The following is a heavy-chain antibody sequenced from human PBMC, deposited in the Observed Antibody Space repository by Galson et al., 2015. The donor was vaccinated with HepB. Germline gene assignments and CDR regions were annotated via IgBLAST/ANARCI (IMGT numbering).Heavy chain of an antibody. CDR3: AKGGDSSGYYFLSY. V-gene: IGHV3-23*01. CDR1: GFTFSSYA. Sequence: SLRLSCAASGFTFSSYAMSWVRQAPGKGLEWVSAISGSGGSTYYADSVKGRFTISRDNSKNTLYLQMNSLRAEDTAVYYCAKGGDSSGYYFLSYWGQGTLVTVSS. D-gene: IGHD3-22*01. J-gene: IGHJ4*02. CDR2: ISGSGGST.